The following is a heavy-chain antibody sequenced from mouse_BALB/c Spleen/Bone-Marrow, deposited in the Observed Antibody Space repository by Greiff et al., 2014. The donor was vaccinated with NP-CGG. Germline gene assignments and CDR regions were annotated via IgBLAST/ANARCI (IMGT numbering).Heavy chain of an antibody. CDR3: ARIYYGSSYDY. CDR2: IHYSGST. D-gene: IGHD1-1*01. J-gene: IGHJ2*01. CDR1: GYSITGGYS. V-gene: IGHV3-1*02. Sequence: EVQRVESGPDLVKPSQSLSLTCTVTGYSITGGYSWHWIRQFPGNKLEWMGYIHYSGSTNYNPSLKSRISITRDTSKNQFFLQLNSVTTEDTATYYCARIYYGSSYDYWGQGTTLTVSS.